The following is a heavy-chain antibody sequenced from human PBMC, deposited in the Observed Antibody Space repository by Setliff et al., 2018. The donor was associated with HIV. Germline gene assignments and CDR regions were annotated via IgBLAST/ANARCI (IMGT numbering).Heavy chain of an antibody. Sequence: SETLSLTCDVSGFSINSRYYWGWIRQSPGKGLEWIGSIYYSGSTYYNPSLKSRVTISVDTSKNQFSLKLSSVTAADTAVYYCARDRGGSYDYWGQGTLVTVSS. CDR1: GFSINSRYY. CDR2: IYYSGST. CDR3: ARDRGGSYDY. V-gene: IGHV4-38-2*02. D-gene: IGHD1-26*01. J-gene: IGHJ4*02.